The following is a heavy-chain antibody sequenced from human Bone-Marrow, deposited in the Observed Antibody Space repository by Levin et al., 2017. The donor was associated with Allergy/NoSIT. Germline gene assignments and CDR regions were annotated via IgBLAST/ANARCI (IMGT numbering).Heavy chain of an antibody. D-gene: IGHD3-22*01. CDR3: AKEGKKWHSEYYYDSSGAFDI. V-gene: IGHV3-30*18. CDR2: ISYDGSNK. J-gene: IGHJ3*02. Sequence: GGSLRLSCAASGFTFSSYGMHWVRQAPGKGLEWVAVISYDGSNKYYADSVKGRFTISRDNSKNTLYLQMNSLRAEDTAVYYCAKEGKKWHSEYYYDSSGAFDIWGQGTMVTVSS. CDR1: GFTFSSYG.